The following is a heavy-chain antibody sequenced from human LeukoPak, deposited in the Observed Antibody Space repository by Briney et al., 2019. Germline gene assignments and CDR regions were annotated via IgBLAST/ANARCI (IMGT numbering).Heavy chain of an antibody. D-gene: IGHD4-17*01. J-gene: IGHJ4*02. CDR2: INYDGTGM. CDR3: AGPYPYGDFSY. Sequence: PGGSLRLSCAASGFPFSDHYMIWIRQAPGRGLEWVSYINYDGTGMSYADSVKGRFTISRDNANNTLYLQMSSLTVEDTAVYYCAGPYPYGDFSYWGQGSLVSVSS. CDR1: GFPFSDHY. V-gene: IGHV3-11*01.